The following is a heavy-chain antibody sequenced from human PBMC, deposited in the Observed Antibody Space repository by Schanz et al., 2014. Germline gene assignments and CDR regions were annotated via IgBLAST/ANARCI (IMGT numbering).Heavy chain of an antibody. Sequence: QVQLVESGGGLVKPGGSLSLSCVASGFIFSDYYMTWIRQAPGKGLEWVSFISKSGDNTKYADSVRGRFTISRDNAKNSLYLQLNSLTAEDTAVYHCARDSRYCTGVDCKGDAFDLWGQGTLVTVSS. D-gene: IGHD2-8*02. V-gene: IGHV3-11*06. CDR2: ISKSGDNT. CDR3: ARDSRYCTGVDCKGDAFDL. J-gene: IGHJ3*01. CDR1: GFIFSDYY.